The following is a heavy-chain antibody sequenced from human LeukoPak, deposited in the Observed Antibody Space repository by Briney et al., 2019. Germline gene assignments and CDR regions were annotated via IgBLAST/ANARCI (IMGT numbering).Heavy chain of an antibody. CDR1: GYTFSSHK. J-gene: IGHJ4*02. Sequence: ASVKVFCKASGYTFSSHKMHCVRQAPGQGLEWMGIIDPNGGSTTYAQKFQGRVTMTRDTSTSTVYMELSSLRSEDTAVYYCARDGRNWSFDYWGQGTLVTVSS. CDR3: ARDGRNWSFDY. V-gene: IGHV1-46*01. CDR2: IDPNGGST. D-gene: IGHD1-1*01.